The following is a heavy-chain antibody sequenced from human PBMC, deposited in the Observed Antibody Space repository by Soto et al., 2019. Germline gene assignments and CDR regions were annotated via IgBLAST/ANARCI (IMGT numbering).Heavy chain of an antibody. V-gene: IGHV4-31*03. J-gene: IGHJ4*02. Sequence: QVQLQESGPGLVKPSQTLSLTCTVSVGSITSSGFYWSWLRQLPGKGLEWIGYIYYGGSTYYNPSLKSRVTISVDTSKNQFSLKLTSVTAADTAVYYCTYGSWSPYYFDYWGQGTPTTVSS. D-gene: IGHD3-10*01. CDR3: TYGSWSPYYFDY. CDR1: VGSITSSGFY. CDR2: IYYGGST.